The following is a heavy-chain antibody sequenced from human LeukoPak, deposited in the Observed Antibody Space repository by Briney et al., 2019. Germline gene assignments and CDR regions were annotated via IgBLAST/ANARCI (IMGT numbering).Heavy chain of an antibody. Sequence: PGGSLRLSCAASGFTVSSNYMSWVRQAPGKGLEWVSVIYSGGSTYYADSVKGRFTISRDNSKNTLHLQMNSLRAEDTAVYYCASSRNYDFWSGSSGGYWGQGTLVTVSS. V-gene: IGHV3-66*01. J-gene: IGHJ4*02. CDR1: GFTVSSNY. D-gene: IGHD3-3*01. CDR3: ASSRNYDFWSGSSGGY. CDR2: IYSGGST.